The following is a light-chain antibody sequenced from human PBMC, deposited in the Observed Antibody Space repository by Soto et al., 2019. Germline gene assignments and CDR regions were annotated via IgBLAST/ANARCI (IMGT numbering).Light chain of an antibody. CDR2: DAS. Sequence: EIVMTQSPATLSVSPGERATLSCRASQSVSRNVAWYQQKPGQAPRLLIHDASTRATGISVRFSGSGSGTEFTLTISSLQSEDFAVSYCQQYNNWLWTFGQGTKVEIK. CDR1: QSVSRN. J-gene: IGKJ1*01. V-gene: IGKV3-15*01. CDR3: QQYNNWLWT.